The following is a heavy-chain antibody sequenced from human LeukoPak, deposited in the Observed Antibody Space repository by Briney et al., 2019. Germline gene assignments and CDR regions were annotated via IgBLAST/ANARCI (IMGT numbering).Heavy chain of an antibody. CDR2: ISGSGGST. V-gene: IGHV3-23*01. D-gene: IGHD3-22*01. J-gene: IGHJ4*02. Sequence: GGSLRLSCAASGFTFSSYAMHWVRQAPGRGLEWVSGISGSGGSTYYADSVKGRFTISRDNSKNTLYLQMNSLRAEDTAVYYCAKLNYYDSSGYCDYWGLGALVTVSS. CDR3: AKLNYYDSSGYCDY. CDR1: GFTFSSYA.